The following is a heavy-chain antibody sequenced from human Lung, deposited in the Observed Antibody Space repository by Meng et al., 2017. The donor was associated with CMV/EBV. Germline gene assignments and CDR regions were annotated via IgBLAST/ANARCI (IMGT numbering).Heavy chain of an antibody. V-gene: IGHV3-30*04. J-gene: IGHJ6*02. Sequence: SCAVSGFTFSSHTMHWVRQAPGKGLEWVAVISNDGTKKYYGDSVKGRFTISRDNSKSTLFLQMSSLRAEDTGVYFCARDQHYIVTSYLYGMDVWGQGTTVTVSS. CDR3: ARDQHYIVTSYLYGMDV. CDR2: ISNDGTKK. D-gene: IGHD1-26*01. CDR1: GFTFSSHT.